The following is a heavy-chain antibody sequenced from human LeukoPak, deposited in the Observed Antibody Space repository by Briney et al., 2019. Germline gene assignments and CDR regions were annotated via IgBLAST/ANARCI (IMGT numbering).Heavy chain of an antibody. Sequence: GGSLRLSCAASGFIFSSYVMHWVRQAPGKGLEWVSSISGGGETTYYADSAKGRFTISRDNSQNTLYLQMNSLRAEDTAVYYCARDYADYVGYFFFDYWGQGTLVTVSS. D-gene: IGHD4-17*01. CDR1: GFIFSSYV. J-gene: IGHJ4*02. CDR3: ARDYADYVGYFFFDY. CDR2: ISGGGETT. V-gene: IGHV3-23*01.